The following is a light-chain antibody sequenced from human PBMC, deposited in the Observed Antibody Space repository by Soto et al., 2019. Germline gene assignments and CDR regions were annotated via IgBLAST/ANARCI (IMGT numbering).Light chain of an antibody. CDR1: SSDVGGYNY. CDR3: SSYTSSSTLV. Sequence: QSALTQPASVSGSPGQSITISCTGTSSDVGGYNYVSWYQQHPGKAPKLMIYEVSNRPSGVSNRFSGSKSGNTASLTISGLQAEDEADYDCSSYTSSSTLVFGTVTKLTVL. CDR2: EVS. V-gene: IGLV2-14*01. J-gene: IGLJ1*01.